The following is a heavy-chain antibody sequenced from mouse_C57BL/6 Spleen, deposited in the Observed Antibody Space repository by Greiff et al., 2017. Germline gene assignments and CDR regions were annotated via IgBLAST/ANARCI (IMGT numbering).Heavy chain of an antibody. CDR2: IDPSDSET. D-gene: IGHD1-1*01. CDR1: GYTFPSYW. CDR3: ASSPYYCSFYDMDY. V-gene: IGHV1-52*01. Sequence: QVQLQQPGAELVRPGSSVKLSCKASGYTFPSYWMHWVKQRPIQGLEWIGNIDPSDSETHYNQKFKDKATLTVDKSSSTAYMQLSSLTSEDSAVXYCASSPYYCSFYDMDYWGQGTSVTVAS. J-gene: IGHJ4*01.